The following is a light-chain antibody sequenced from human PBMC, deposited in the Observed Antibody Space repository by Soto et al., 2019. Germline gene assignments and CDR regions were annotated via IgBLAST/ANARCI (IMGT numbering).Light chain of an antibody. J-gene: IGKJ5*01. CDR2: AAS. CDR1: QGISNY. Sequence: DIQLAQSQSSLSASGEDGFTITCRASQGISNYLGWFQQKPGKAPKSLIYAASSLQSGVPSKFSGSGSGTDFTLTISSPQPENFATYYCQHDTFGQGTRWRL. CDR3: QHDT. V-gene: IGKV1-16*02.